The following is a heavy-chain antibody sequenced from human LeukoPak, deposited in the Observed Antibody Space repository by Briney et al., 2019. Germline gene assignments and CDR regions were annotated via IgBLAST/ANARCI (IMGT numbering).Heavy chain of an antibody. J-gene: IGHJ4*02. CDR1: GGTFSSYA. Sequence: SVKVSCKASGGTFSSYAISWVRQAPGQGLEWMGRIIPILGIANYAQKFQGRVTITADKSTSTAYMELSSLRPEDTAVYYCARDREGYCSGGSCPFDYWGQGTLVTVSS. D-gene: IGHD2-15*01. CDR3: ARDREGYCSGGSCPFDY. V-gene: IGHV1-69*04. CDR2: IIPILGIA.